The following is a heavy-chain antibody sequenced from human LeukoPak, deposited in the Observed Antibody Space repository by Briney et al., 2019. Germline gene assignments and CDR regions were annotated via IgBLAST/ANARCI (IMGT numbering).Heavy chain of an antibody. D-gene: IGHD5-18*01. CDR1: GFTFSSYA. J-gene: IGHJ4*02. Sequence: PGGSLRLSCAASGFTFSSYAISWVRQAPGKGLEWVSAISGSGGSTYYADSVKGRFTISRDNSKNTLYLQMNSLRAEDTAVYYCAKGGYSYGYVFSDYWGQGTLVTVSS. CDR3: AKGGYSYGYVFSDY. V-gene: IGHV3-23*01. CDR2: ISGSGGST.